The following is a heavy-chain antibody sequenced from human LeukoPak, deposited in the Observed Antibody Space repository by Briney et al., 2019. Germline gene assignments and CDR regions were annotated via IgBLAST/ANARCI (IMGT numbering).Heavy chain of an antibody. J-gene: IGHJ4*02. CDR1: GFTFSSYS. CDR2: ISSSSSTI. V-gene: IGHV3-48*01. CDR3: ARDSSPDY. Sequence: SGGSLRLSCAASGFTFSSYSMNWVRQAPGKGLEWVSYISSSSSTIYYADSVEGRFTISRDNAKNSLYLQMNSLRAEDTGVYYCARDSSPDYWGQGTLVTVSS. D-gene: IGHD6-13*01.